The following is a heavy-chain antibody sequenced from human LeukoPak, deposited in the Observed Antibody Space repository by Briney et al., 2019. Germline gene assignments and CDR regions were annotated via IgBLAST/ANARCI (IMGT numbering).Heavy chain of an antibody. D-gene: IGHD3-22*01. J-gene: IGHJ4*02. Sequence: SETLSLTCTVSGGSISSYYWSWIRQPPGKGLEWIGYIYYSGSTNYNPSLKSRVTISVDTSKNQFSLKLSSVTAADTAVYYCARHVEYYYDSSGSSFDYWGQGTLVTVSS. V-gene: IGHV4-59*08. CDR2: IYYSGST. CDR1: GGSISSYY. CDR3: ARHVEYYYDSSGSSFDY.